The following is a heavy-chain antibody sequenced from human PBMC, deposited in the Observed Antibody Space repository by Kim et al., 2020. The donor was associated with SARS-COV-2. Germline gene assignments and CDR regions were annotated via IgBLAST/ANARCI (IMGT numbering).Heavy chain of an antibody. V-gene: IGHV4-30-4*02. J-gene: IGHJ4*02. CDR3: ARDQGGRYGDY. D-gene: IGHD1-1*01. Sequence: PSLQSRVTMSVETSKNQFSLDLSSVTAADTAVYFCARDQGGRYGDYWGQGALVTVSS.